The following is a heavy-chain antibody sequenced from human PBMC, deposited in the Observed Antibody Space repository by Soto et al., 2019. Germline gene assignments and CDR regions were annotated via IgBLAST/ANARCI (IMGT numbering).Heavy chain of an antibody. CDR2: ITRSGSEA. CDR3: ANEGSDSGWYLES. V-gene: IGHV3-23*01. D-gene: IGHD6-19*01. Sequence: EVQLLETGGGLVQPGGSLRLSCAASGFTFSVSAMSWVRQAPGKGLEHVASITRSGSEAFYGDSVRGRFSMSRDNSKNMLILEMNSLRVEATARYYCANEGSDSGWYLESWGQGALGSVS. CDR1: GFTFSVSA. J-gene: IGHJ1*01.